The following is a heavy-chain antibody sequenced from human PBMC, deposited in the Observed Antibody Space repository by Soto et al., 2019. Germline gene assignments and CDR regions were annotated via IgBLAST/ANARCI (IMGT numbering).Heavy chain of an antibody. CDR3: ARDRLRYNWNDFPYYYYGMDV. CDR1: GFTFSSYA. Sequence: QVQLVESGGGVVQPGRSLRLSCAASGFTFSSYAMHWVRQAPGKGLEWVAVISYDGSNKYYADSVKGRFTISRDNSKKTRYLQMNSLRAEDTAVYYCARDRLRYNWNDFPYYYYGMDVWGQGTTVTVSS. V-gene: IGHV3-30-3*01. D-gene: IGHD1-1*01. J-gene: IGHJ6*02. CDR2: ISYDGSNK.